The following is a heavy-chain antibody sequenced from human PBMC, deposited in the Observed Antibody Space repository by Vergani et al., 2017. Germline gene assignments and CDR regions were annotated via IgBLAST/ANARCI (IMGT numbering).Heavy chain of an antibody. D-gene: IGHD6-19*01. J-gene: IGHJ5*02. V-gene: IGHV4-59*11. Sequence: QVQLQESGSGLVKSSETLSLTCSVSFDSIRDLYCNWIRQPPGKGLQWIGSIHYSENTNYNPSLKTRVTISVDTSKNQFSLTLTSGPGADTAVYYCSSGTHSGQRADRCGQGILVTVTS. CDR1: FDSIRDLY. CDR3: SSGTHSGQRADR. CDR2: IHYSENT.